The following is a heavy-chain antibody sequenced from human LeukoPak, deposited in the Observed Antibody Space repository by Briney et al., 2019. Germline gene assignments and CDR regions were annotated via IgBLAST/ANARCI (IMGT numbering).Heavy chain of an antibody. Sequence: PGPSLRLSCAASVFTFSNYAMSWVRQAPGKGLEGGSALSCHEDSTYYADSVKGRFTISRDNYKNTLYLQMNSLRAEDTAVYYCAKWGDYDILTGYYDSDYWGQGTLVTVSS. J-gene: IGHJ4*02. D-gene: IGHD3-9*01. CDR2: LSCHEDST. CDR3: AKWGDYDILTGYYDSDY. V-gene: IGHV3-23*01. CDR1: VFTFSNYA.